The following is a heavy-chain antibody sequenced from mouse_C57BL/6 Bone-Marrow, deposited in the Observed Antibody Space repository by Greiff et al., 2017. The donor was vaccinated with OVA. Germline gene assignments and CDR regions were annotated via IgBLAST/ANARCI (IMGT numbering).Heavy chain of an antibody. V-gene: IGHV3-1*01. CDR2: ISYSGSP. Sequence: EVHLVESGPGMVKPSQSLSLTCTVTGYSITSGYDWHWIRHFPGNKLEWMGYISYSGSPNYNPSLKSRISITHDTSKNHFFLKLNSVTTEDTATYYCARGDVGYYYGSSPYYLDYWGQGTTLTVSS. CDR3: ARGDVGYYYGSSPYYLDY. CDR1: GYSITSGYD. J-gene: IGHJ2*01. D-gene: IGHD1-1*01.